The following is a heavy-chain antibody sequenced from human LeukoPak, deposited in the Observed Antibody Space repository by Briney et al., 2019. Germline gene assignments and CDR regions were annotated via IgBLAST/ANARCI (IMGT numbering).Heavy chain of an antibody. Sequence: GGSLRLSCAASGFTFSSYSMNWVRQAPGKGLEWVSSISSSSSYIYYADSVKGRFTISRDNAKNSLYLQMNSLRAEDTAVYYCARAVTGIKYYYYYYMDVWGKGTTVTVSS. D-gene: IGHD3-10*01. V-gene: IGHV3-21*01. CDR1: GFTFSSYS. J-gene: IGHJ6*03. CDR2: ISSSSSYI. CDR3: ARAVTGIKYYYYYYMDV.